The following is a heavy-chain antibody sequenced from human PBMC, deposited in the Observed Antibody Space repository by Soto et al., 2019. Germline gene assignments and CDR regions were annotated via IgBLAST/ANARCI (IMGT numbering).Heavy chain of an antibody. J-gene: IGHJ4*02. D-gene: IGHD3-10*01. CDR3: AKDAKYYYGSGSAGPFDY. Sequence: QVQLVQSGTEVKKPGASVKVSCKTSGYTFTGYYIHWVRQAPGQRLEWMGWINPNSGGTNHAQKFQGRVTVTRDTSISTAYMELSSLRSDDTAVYYCAKDAKYYYGSGSAGPFDYWGQGTLVTVSS. CDR1: GYTFTGYY. CDR2: INPNSGGT. V-gene: IGHV1-2*02.